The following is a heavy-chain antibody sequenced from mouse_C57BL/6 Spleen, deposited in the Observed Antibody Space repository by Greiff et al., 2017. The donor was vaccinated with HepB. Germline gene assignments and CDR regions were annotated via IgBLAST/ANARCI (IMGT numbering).Heavy chain of an antibody. CDR3: AREGYDGYYSYYFDY. CDR2: INYDGSST. V-gene: IGHV5-16*01. J-gene: IGHJ2*01. Sequence: EVQLVESEGGLVQPGSSMKLSCTASGFTFSDYYMAWVRQVPEKGLEWVANINYDGSSTYYLDSLKSRFIISRDNAKNILYLQMSSLKSEDTATYYCAREGYDGYYSYYFDYWGQGTTLTVSS. CDR1: GFTFSDYY. D-gene: IGHD2-3*01.